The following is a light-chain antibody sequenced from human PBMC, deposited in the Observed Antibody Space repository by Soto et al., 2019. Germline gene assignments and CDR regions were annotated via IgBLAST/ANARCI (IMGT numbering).Light chain of an antibody. CDR2: EVI. CDR3: SSYTTSSTPGVV. J-gene: IGLJ2*01. Sequence: QSVLTQPASVSGSPGQSITISCTGTSSDVGGYNFVSWYQQHPGKAPKLMIYEVINRPSGVSNRFSGSKSGNTASLTISGLQAEDEADYYCSSYTTSSTPGVVFGWGTKVTVL. CDR1: SSDVGGYNF. V-gene: IGLV2-14*01.